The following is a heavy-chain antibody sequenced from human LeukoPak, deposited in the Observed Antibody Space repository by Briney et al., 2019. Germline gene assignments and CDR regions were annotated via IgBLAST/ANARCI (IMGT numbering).Heavy chain of an antibody. CDR3: AREGSSGQDWYAFDI. V-gene: IGHV1-2*02. J-gene: IGHJ3*02. CDR1: GFMFTGYY. D-gene: IGHD5-12*01. Sequence: ASVKVSCKTSGFMFTGYYVQWVRQAPGQGPEWVGWVYFNSGATRFAPKFQGRVTMTRDTSISTAYMEFSSLRSDDTAMYYCAREGSSGQDWYAFDIWGQGTMLTVSS. CDR2: VYFNSGAT.